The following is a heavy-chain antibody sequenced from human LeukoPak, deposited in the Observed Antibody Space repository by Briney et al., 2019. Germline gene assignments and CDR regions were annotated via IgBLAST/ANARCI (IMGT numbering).Heavy chain of an antibody. CDR1: GFTFSSYW. V-gene: IGHV3-74*01. CDR3: TRDLGRGSNY. J-gene: IGHJ4*02. D-gene: IGHD1-26*01. Sequence: GGSLRLSCAASGFTFSSYWMHWVRQAPGKGLAWVSRINSDGSSTNYADSVKGRFTISRDNAKNTLYLQMNSLRAEDTAVYYCTRDLGRGSNYWGQGTLVTVSS. CDR2: INSDGSST.